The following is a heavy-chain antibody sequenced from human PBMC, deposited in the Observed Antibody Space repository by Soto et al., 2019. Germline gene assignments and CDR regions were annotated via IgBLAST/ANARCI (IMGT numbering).Heavy chain of an antibody. V-gene: IGHV3-9*01. CDR3: AYGSGSADDAFDI. J-gene: IGHJ3*02. Sequence: EVQLVESGGGLVQPGRSLRLSCAASGFTCDDYAMHWVRQAPGKGLEWVSGISWNSGSIGYADSVKGRFTISRDNAKNSLYLQMNSLRAEDTALYNCAYGSGSADDAFDIWGQGTMVTVSS. D-gene: IGHD3-10*01. CDR1: GFTCDDYA. CDR2: ISWNSGSI.